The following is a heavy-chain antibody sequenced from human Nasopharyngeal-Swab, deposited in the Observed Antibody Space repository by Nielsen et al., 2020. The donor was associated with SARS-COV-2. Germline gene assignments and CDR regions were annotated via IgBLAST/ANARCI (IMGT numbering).Heavy chain of an antibody. CDR3: ARGGSSSWYYYYYGMDV. CDR1: GGSFSGYY. CDR2: INHSGST. V-gene: IGHV4-34*01. D-gene: IGHD6-13*01. J-gene: IGHJ6*02. Sequence: GSLRLSCAVYGGSFSGYYWGWIRQPPGKGLEWIGEINHSGSTNYNPSLKSRVTISVDTSKNQFSLKLSSVTAADTAVYYCARGGSSSWYYYYYGMDVWGQGTTVTVSS.